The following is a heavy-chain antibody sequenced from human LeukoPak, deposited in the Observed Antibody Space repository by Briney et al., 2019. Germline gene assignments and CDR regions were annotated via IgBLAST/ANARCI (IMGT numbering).Heavy chain of an antibody. CDR1: GGTFSSYA. V-gene: IGHV1-69*01. CDR2: IIPIFGTA. CDR3: ARGSNGAGSYYFSSFDS. D-gene: IGHD3-10*01. J-gene: IGHJ4*02. Sequence: GASVKVSCKSSGGTFSSYAISWVRQAPGQGLEWMEGIIPIFGTANYAQNFQGRVTITADESTSTAYMELSSLRSEDTAVCYCARGSNGAGSYYFSSFDSWGQGTLVTVSS.